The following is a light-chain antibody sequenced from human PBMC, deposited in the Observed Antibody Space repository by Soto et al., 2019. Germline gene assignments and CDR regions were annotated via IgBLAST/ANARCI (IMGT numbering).Light chain of an antibody. CDR3: QQYAGSPRT. CDR1: QSVSSSY. Sequence: EIVLTQSPGTLSLSPGERGTLSCRASQSVSSSYLAWYQQKPGQAPRLLIYGASSRATGIPDRCSGSGSGTDFTLTISRLEPEDFAVYYCQQYAGSPRTFGQGTKVEIK. J-gene: IGKJ1*01. CDR2: GAS. V-gene: IGKV3-20*01.